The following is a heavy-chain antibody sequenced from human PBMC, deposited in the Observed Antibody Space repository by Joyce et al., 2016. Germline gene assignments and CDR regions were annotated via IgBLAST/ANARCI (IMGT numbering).Heavy chain of an antibody. J-gene: IGHJ4*02. V-gene: IGHV3-74*01. Sequence: EVQLVESGGGLLQPGGSLRLSCAASGFTFTNYWMHWVRQAPGKGLVVVARVDSDGSGTSYADSVKGRFTISRDNAKNMVYLQMNSLRIEDTAVYYCGSVFEYWGRGALVTVSS. CDR2: VDSDGSGT. CDR1: GFTFTNYW. CDR3: GSVFEY.